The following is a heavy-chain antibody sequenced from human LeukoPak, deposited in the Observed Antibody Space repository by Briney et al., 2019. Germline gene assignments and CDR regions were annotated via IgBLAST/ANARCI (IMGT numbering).Heavy chain of an antibody. CDR3: ARWVTTVAYWYFDL. D-gene: IGHD4-23*01. CDR1: GGSVSSSSYY. V-gene: IGHV4-39*01. CDR2: INYSGST. J-gene: IGHJ2*01. Sequence: SETLSLTCTVSGGSVSSSSYYWGWIRQPPGKGLEGIGTINYSGSTYYNASLKSRVTISVDTSKNQFSLKLTSVTAADTAVYYCARWVTTVAYWYFDLWGRGTLVTVSS.